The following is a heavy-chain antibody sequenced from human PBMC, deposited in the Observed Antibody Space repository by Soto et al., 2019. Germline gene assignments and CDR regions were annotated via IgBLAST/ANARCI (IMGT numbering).Heavy chain of an antibody. CDR2: ISSSSSYI. D-gene: IGHD2-15*01. Sequence: GESLKISCAASGFTFSSYSMNWVRQAPGKGLEWVSSISSSSSYIYYADSVKGRFTISRDNAKNSLYLQMNSLRAEDTAVYYCARDSHVVVAATPPLSGLDPWGQGTLVTVSS. CDR3: ARDSHVVVAATPPLSGLDP. J-gene: IGHJ5*02. CDR1: GFTFSSYS. V-gene: IGHV3-21*01.